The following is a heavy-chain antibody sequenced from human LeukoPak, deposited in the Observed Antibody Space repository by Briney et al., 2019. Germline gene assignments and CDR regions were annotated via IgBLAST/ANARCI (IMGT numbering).Heavy chain of an antibody. Sequence: GGSLRLSCAASGFTFSSYWMSWVRQAPGKGLEWVANIKQVGSEKYYVDSVKGRFTISRDNAKNSLYLQMNSLRAEDTAVYYCALIRTTKGADYWGQGTLVTVSS. CDR2: IKQVGSEK. V-gene: IGHV3-7*01. J-gene: IGHJ4*02. CDR1: GFTFSSYW. CDR3: ALIRTTKGADY. D-gene: IGHD2/OR15-2a*01.